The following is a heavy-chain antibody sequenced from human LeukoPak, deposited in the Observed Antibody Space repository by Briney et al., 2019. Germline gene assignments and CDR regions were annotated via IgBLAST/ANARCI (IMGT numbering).Heavy chain of an antibody. J-gene: IGHJ4*02. CDR1: GYTFTSYY. Sequence: EASVKGSCKASGYTFTSYYMHWVRQAPGQGLEWMGVINPSGGSTIYAQKFQGRVTMTRDTSTSTVYMELSSLRSEDTALYYCARAPGTGWYTPDYWGLGTLVTVSS. CDR2: INPSGGST. V-gene: IGHV1-46*01. D-gene: IGHD6-19*01. CDR3: ARAPGTGWYTPDY.